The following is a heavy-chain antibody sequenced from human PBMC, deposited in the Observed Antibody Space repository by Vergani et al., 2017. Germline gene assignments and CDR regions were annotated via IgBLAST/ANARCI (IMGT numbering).Heavy chain of an antibody. CDR3: AVRPRVNLVGREIVTRRTFDY. V-gene: IGHV4-34*02. Sequence: QVQLQQWGAGVVKPSGTLSLTCAVFGESFSSFYWRWIRQPPGKGLEWIGEINNDGHTNYNPSPESRVTVSRDTAKNQFSLNLMSVTAADTAMYYCAVRPRVNLVGREIVTRRTFDYWGQGSLVTGSS. D-gene: IGHD2-8*02. J-gene: IGHJ4*02. CDR1: GESFSSFY. CDR2: INNDGHT.